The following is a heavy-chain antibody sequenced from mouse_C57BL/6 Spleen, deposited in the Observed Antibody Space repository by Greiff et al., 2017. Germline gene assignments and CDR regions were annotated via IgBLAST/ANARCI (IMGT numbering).Heavy chain of an antibody. Sequence: QVQLKQPGAELVMPGASVKLSCKASGYTFTSYWMHWVKQRPGQGLEWIGEIDPSDSYTNYNQKFKGKSTLTVDKSSSTAYMQLSSLTSEDSAVYYCARFYDYDGYAMDYWGQGTSVTVSS. D-gene: IGHD2-4*01. CDR1: GYTFTSYW. V-gene: IGHV1-69*01. CDR3: ARFYDYDGYAMDY. CDR2: IDPSDSYT. J-gene: IGHJ4*01.